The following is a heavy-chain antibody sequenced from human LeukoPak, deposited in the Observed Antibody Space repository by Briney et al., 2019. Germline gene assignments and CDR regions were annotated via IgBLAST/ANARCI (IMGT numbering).Heavy chain of an antibody. J-gene: IGHJ4*02. V-gene: IGHV4-39*01. D-gene: IGHD6-13*01. Sequence: PSETLSLTCTVSGGSISSSSYYWGWIRQPPGKGLEWIGSIYYSGSTYYNPSLKSRVTISVDTSKNQFSLKLSSVTAADTAVYYCARQVSLYSSSWKDYWGQGTLVTVSS. CDR2: IYYSGST. CDR1: GGSISSSSYY. CDR3: ARQVSLYSSSWKDY.